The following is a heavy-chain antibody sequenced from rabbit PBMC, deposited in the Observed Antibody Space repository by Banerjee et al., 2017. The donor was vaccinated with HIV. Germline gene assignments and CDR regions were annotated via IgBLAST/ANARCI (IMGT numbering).Heavy chain of an antibody. Sequence: QSVEESGGGLVKPGGTLTLTCKASGIDFSSYYRMCWVRQAPGKGLEWIGYIGPVFVSTYYASWVNGRFSISRENTQNTVSLQMNSLTVADTATYFCARGAYYYYFSLWGPGTLVTVS. CDR1: GIDFSSYYR. V-gene: IGHV1S43*01. CDR3: ARGAYYYYFSL. CDR2: IGPVFVST. D-gene: IGHD1-1*01. J-gene: IGHJ4*01.